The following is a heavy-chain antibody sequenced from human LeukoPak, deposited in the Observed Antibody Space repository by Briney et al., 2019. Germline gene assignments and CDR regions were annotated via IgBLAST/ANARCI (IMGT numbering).Heavy chain of an antibody. D-gene: IGHD4-17*01. V-gene: IGHV4-61*02. CDR1: GGSISSGSYY. Sequence: PSETLSLTCTVSGGSISSGSYYWSWIRQPAGKGLEWIGLISSSGSTNYNPSLKSRVTMSVDTSKNQFSLKLTSLTAADTAVYYCATDSGDYVGASHIWGQGTMVTVSS. CDR3: ATDSGDYVGASHI. J-gene: IGHJ3*02. CDR2: ISSSGST.